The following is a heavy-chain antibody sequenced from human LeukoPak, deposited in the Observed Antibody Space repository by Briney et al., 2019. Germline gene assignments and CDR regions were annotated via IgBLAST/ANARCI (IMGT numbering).Heavy chain of an antibody. V-gene: IGHV3-33*01. CDR2: IWYDGSNK. CDR3: ARDYSGWTFDY. Sequence: GGPLRLSCAASGFTFSSYGMHWVRQAPGKGLEWVAVIWYDGSNKYYADSVKGRFTISRDNSKNTLYLQMNSLRAEDTAVYYCARDYSGWTFDYWGRGTLVTVSS. D-gene: IGHD6-19*01. CDR1: GFTFSSYG. J-gene: IGHJ4*02.